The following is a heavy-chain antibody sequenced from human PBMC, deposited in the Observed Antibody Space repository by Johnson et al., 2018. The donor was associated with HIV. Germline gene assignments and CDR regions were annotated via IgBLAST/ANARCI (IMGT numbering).Heavy chain of an antibody. CDR3: ARGGYNWNDFLNDAFDM. V-gene: IGHV3-66*01. J-gene: IGHJ3*02. CDR2: IYSGGST. D-gene: IGHD1-1*01. CDR1: GFTVSSNY. Sequence: VQLVESGVGLVQPGGSLRLSCAASGFTVSSNYMSWVRQAPGKGLEWVSVIYSGGSTYYADSVKGRFTISRDNSKNTLYLQMNSLRAEDTAVYYCARGGYNWNDFLNDAFDMWGQGTVVTVSS.